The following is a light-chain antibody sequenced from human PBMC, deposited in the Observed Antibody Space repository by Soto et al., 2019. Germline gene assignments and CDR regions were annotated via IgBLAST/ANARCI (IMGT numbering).Light chain of an antibody. CDR2: EVS. J-gene: IGLJ1*01. V-gene: IGLV2-8*01. Sequence: QSALTQPPSASGSPGQSVTISCTGTSSDVGGYNSVSWYQQHPGKAPKLMIYEVSKRPSGVPDRFSGSKSGNTASLTVSGLQAEDEADYYCNSFAGINNLVFGTGTKVTVL. CDR1: SSDVGGYNS. CDR3: NSFAGINNLV.